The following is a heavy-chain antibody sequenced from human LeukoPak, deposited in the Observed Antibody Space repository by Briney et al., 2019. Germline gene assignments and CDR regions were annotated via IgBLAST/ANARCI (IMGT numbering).Heavy chain of an antibody. Sequence: SETLSLTCTVSGGSISSGSYYWSWIRQPAGKGLEWIGLISTSGNTNCNPSLKSRVTLSVDTSKNQFSLRLSSVTAADTAVYYCARDSPYTDAFHIWGQGTMVTVSS. V-gene: IGHV4-61*02. J-gene: IGHJ3*02. D-gene: IGHD2-2*02. CDR2: ISTSGNT. CDR1: GGSISSGSYY. CDR3: ARDSPYTDAFHI.